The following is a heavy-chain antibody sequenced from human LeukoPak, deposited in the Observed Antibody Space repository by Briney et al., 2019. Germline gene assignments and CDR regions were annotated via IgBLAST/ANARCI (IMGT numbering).Heavy chain of an antibody. CDR2: INHNSGGT. Sequence: ASVKVSCKASGYTFTGYYMHWVRQAPGQGLEWMGWINHNSGGTNYAQKFQGRVTMTRDTSISTAYMELSRLRSDDTAVYYCARDQQAAAVIDYWGQGTLVTVSS. CDR1: GYTFTGYY. CDR3: ARDQQAAAVIDY. J-gene: IGHJ4*02. V-gene: IGHV1-2*02. D-gene: IGHD6-13*01.